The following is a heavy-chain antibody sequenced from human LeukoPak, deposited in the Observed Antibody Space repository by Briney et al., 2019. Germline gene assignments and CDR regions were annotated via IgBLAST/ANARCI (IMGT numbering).Heavy chain of an antibody. Sequence: PSETLSLTCTVSGGSISNFYMSWIRQTPEKGLEWIGRIYTRGDSDYNPSLESRVTMSVDTSKNQFSLNLRSVTAADTAVYYCAGSVGGKIVPFDYWGQGILVTVSS. D-gene: IGHD4-23*01. J-gene: IGHJ4*02. CDR1: GGSISNFY. V-gene: IGHV4-4*07. CDR2: IYTRGDS. CDR3: AGSVGGKIVPFDY.